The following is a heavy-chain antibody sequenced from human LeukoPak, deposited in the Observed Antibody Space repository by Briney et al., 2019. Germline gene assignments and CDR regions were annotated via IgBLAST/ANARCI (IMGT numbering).Heavy chain of an antibody. CDR1: GFTFTTSA. V-gene: IGHV3-23*01. CDR3: AKDRGTMIVVVADY. D-gene: IGHD3-22*01. CDR2: ISDSGGRT. J-gene: IGHJ4*02. Sequence: GGSLRLSCAASGFTFTTSAMHWVRQAPGKGLEWVSSISDSGGRTYYADSVKGRFTISRDNSKNTLYLQMNSLRAEDTAVYYCAKDRGTMIVVVADYWGQGTLVTVSS.